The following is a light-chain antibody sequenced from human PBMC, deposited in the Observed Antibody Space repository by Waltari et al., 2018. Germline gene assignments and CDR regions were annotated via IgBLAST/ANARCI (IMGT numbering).Light chain of an antibody. V-gene: IGKV3-15*01. CDR2: GAS. CDR3: QQYNSWPIT. Sequence: EIVMTQSPATLSVSPGERVTLSCRASQSVGNNLAWYQQKPGQAPRLLSYGASARATGIPARFSGSGSGTEFTLTISSMQSEDFAVYHCQQYNSWPITFGGGTEVEIK. J-gene: IGKJ4*01. CDR1: QSVGNN.